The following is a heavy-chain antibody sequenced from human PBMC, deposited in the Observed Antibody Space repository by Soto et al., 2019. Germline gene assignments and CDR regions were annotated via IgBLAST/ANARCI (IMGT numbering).Heavy chain of an antibody. D-gene: IGHD6-6*01. V-gene: IGHV4-39*01. CDR1: DGSISSGSHY. CDR3: ARVAVGAGRAYDQYGLDV. CDR2: IYYSGST. Sequence: SETLSLTCTVSDGSISSGSHYWGWIRQPPGKGLEWIGSIYYSGSTNYNPSLKSRVTISVDTSKKQFSLKVSSVTAADTAVYYCARVAVGAGRAYDQYGLDVWGRGSTDTVSS. J-gene: IGHJ6*02.